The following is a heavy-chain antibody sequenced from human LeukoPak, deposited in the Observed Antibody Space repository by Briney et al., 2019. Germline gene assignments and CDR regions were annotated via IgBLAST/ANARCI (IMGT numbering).Heavy chain of an antibody. Sequence: GSLSLSCATSGFLFVDYAMHWVRQAPGKGLEWVSLIRGDGRTTSYAGSVKGRFTISRDNSKNSLYLQMSSLRDDDTAMYYCAKDAVAGTWLHYWGQGILVTVSS. CDR1: GFLFVDYA. J-gene: IGHJ4*02. CDR3: AKDAVAGTWLHY. V-gene: IGHV3-43*02. CDR2: IRGDGRTT. D-gene: IGHD6-19*01.